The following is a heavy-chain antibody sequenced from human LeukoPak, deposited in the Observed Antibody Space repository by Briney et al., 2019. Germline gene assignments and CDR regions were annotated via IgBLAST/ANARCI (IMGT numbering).Heavy chain of an antibody. V-gene: IGHV3-53*01. D-gene: IGHD5-18*01. CDR3: ARGGYSYGPQAY. CDR1: GFTVSSNY. Sequence: GVSLTLSCPASGFTVSSNYMSWVRQAPGKALEGVSVIYSGGSTYYADSVKGRFTISRDNYKNTLYLQMNSMTAEDTAVYYCARGGYSYGPQAYCGQGTLAPVSS. J-gene: IGHJ4*02. CDR2: IYSGGST.